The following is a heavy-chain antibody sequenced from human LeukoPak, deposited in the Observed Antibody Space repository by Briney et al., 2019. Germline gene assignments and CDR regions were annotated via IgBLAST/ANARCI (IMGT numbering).Heavy chain of an antibody. J-gene: IGHJ4*02. CDR2: ISYDGSNK. CDR1: GFTFSSYA. CDR3: ARAPSSGWSYYFDY. V-gene: IGHV3-30-3*01. Sequence: PGRSLRLSCAASGFTFSSYATHWVRQAPGKGLEWVAVISYDGSNKYYADSVKGRFTISRDNSKNTLYLQMNSLRAEDTAVYYCARAPSSGWSYYFDYWGQGTLVTVSS. D-gene: IGHD6-19*01.